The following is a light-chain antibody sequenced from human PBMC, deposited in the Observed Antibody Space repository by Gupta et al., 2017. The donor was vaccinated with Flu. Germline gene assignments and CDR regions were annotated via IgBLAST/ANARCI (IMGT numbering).Light chain of an antibody. CDR3: QSYDIGLNGPYV. V-gene: IGLV1-40*01. J-gene: IGLJ1*01. CDR2: GTS. Sequence: QSVLTQPPSVSGAPGQRVTISCTGTSSDIGAGHDVHWYQQLPGTAPKLLIYGTSNRPSGVPDRFSVSKSGTSASLAITGLQAEDEGDYYCQSYDIGLNGPYVFGTGTRVTVL. CDR1: SSDIGAGHD.